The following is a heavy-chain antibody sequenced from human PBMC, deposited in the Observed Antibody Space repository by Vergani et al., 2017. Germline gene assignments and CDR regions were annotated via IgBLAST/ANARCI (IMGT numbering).Heavy chain of an antibody. CDR3: ARDPDIVLVPAAPYYYYYYGMDV. Sequence: QVQLVQSGAEVKKPGASVKVSCKASGYTFTSYGISWVRQAPGQGLEWMGWISAYNGNTNYARKLQGRVTMTTDTSTSTAYMELRSLRSDDTAVYYCARDPDIVLVPAAPYYYYYYGMDVWGQGTTVTVSS. V-gene: IGHV1-18*04. CDR1: GYTFTSYG. J-gene: IGHJ6*02. CDR2: ISAYNGNT. D-gene: IGHD2-2*01.